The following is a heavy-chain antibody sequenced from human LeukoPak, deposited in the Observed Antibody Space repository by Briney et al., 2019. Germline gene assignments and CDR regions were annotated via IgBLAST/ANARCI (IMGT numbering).Heavy chain of an antibody. CDR2: IYTSGST. CDR3: ARDTSPMVRGVISYNWFDP. CDR1: GGSISSYY. V-gene: IGHV4-4*07. D-gene: IGHD3-10*01. Sequence: PSETLSLTCTVSGGSISSYYWSWIRQPAGKGLEWIGRIYTSGSTNYNPSLKSRVTMSVDTSKNQFSLKLSSVTAADTAVYYCARDTSPMVRGVISYNWFDPWGQGTLVTVSS. J-gene: IGHJ5*02.